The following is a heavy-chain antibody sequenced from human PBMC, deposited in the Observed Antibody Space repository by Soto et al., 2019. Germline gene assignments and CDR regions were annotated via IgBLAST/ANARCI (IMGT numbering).Heavy chain of an antibody. CDR3: ARHSAVTHTYYYYGMDV. J-gene: IGHJ6*02. CDR1: GYSFTSYW. D-gene: IGHD4-17*01. CDR2: IDPSDSYT. Sequence: GESLKISCKGSGYSFTSYWISWVRQMPGKGLEWMGRIDPSDSYTNYSPSFQGHVTISADKSISTAYLQWSSLKASDTAMYYCARHSAVTHTYYYYGMDVWGQGTTVTVSS. V-gene: IGHV5-10-1*01.